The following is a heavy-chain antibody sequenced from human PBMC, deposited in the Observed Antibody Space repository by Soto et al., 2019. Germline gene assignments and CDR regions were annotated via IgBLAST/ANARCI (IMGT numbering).Heavy chain of an antibody. D-gene: IGHD6-19*01. CDR1: GYSYTSYG. Sequence: QVQLVQYGAEVKKPGASVKVSCKASGYSYTSYGISWVRQAPGQGLEWMGWISAYNGNTNYGQKLQGRVTMTTDTSTSTAFMELRSLRSDDTAVYYCARESGWQWQVGIDYWGQGTLVTVSS. V-gene: IGHV1-18*01. CDR3: ARESGWQWQVGIDY. J-gene: IGHJ4*02. CDR2: ISAYNGNT.